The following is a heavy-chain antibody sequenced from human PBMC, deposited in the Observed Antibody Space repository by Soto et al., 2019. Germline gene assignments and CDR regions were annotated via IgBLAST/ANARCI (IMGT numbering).Heavy chain of an antibody. J-gene: IGHJ1*01. CDR1: GFTFSSYA. CDR3: AKDQRAYCSGGSCYSLYSQH. D-gene: IGHD2-15*01. Sequence: GGSLRLSCAASGFTFSSYAMSWVRQAPGKGLEWVSAISGSGGSTYYADSVKGRFTISRDNSKNTLYLQMNSLRAEDTAVYCCAKDQRAYCSGGSCYSLYSQHWGQGTLVTVSS. V-gene: IGHV3-23*01. CDR2: ISGSGGST.